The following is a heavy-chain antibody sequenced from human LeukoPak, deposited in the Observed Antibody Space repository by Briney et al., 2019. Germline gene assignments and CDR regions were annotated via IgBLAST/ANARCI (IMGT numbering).Heavy chain of an antibody. D-gene: IGHD1-26*01. CDR1: GYSVSSGYY. V-gene: IGHV4-38-2*02. J-gene: IGHJ3*02. Sequence: SETLSLTCTVSGYSVSSGYYWGWIRQPPGKGLEWLGDIYYSGSTYDNPSLKSRVTLSVDTSKKQFFLNMTSLTAADTAVYYCARRWELLDNAFDIWGQRTLVTVSS. CDR2: IYYSGST. CDR3: ARRWELLDNAFDI.